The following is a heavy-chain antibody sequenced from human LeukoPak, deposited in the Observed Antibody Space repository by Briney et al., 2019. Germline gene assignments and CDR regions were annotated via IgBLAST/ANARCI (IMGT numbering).Heavy chain of an antibody. CDR2: IYYSGST. CDR1: GGSISSYY. Sequence: PSETLSLTCTVSGGSISSYYWSWIRQPPGKGLEWIGYIYYSGSTNYNPSLKSRVTISVDTSKNQFSLKLSSVTAADTAIYYCARSTYYYDSSGYHAFDIWGQGTMLTVSS. CDR3: ARSTYYYDSSGYHAFDI. V-gene: IGHV4-59*08. J-gene: IGHJ3*02. D-gene: IGHD3-22*01.